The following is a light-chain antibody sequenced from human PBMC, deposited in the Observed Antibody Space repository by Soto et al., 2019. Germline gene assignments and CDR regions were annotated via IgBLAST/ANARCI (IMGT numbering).Light chain of an antibody. V-gene: IGKV1-5*01. J-gene: IGKJ5*01. CDR3: QQYNSYRIT. CDR1: QSISSW. CDR2: DAS. Sequence: DLQMTQSPSTLSASVGARVTITCRASQSISSWLAWYQQKPGKAPKLLIYDASSLESGVPSRFSGSGSGTELTITISSLQPDDCETYDCQQYNSYRITFGQGTRLEIK.